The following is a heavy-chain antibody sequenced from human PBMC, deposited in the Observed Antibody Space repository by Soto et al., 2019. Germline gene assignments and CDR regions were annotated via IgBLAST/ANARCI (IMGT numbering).Heavy chain of an antibody. D-gene: IGHD6-19*01. CDR1: GASISRDS. CDR3: ARDTVGWSFDF. CDR2: ISTSGT. V-gene: IGHV4-4*07. Sequence: PSETLSLTCTVSGASISRDSWSWIRQPAGKALEWIGHISTSGTIYNPSLKSRVTMSLDTSNNQFSLILRSVTAADTAVYYCARDTVGWSFDFWGQGTLVTVSS. J-gene: IGHJ4*02.